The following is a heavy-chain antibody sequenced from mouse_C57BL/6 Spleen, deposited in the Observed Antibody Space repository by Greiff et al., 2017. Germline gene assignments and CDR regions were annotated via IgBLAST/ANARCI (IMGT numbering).Heavy chain of an antibody. CDR3: ARAPSWYFDV. CDR1: GYTFTSYW. D-gene: IGHD6-1*01. Sequence: QVQLQQSGAELVKPGASVKLSCKASGYTFTSYWMPWVKQRPGQGLEWIGMIHPNSGSTNYNEKFKSKATQTVDKSSSTAYMQLSSLTSEDSAVYSGARAPSWYFDVWGTGTTVTVSS. J-gene: IGHJ1*03. V-gene: IGHV1-64*01. CDR2: IHPNSGST.